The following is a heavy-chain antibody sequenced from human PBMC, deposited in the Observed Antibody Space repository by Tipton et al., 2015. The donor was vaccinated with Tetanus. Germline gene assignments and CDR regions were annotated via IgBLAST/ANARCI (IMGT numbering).Heavy chain of an antibody. CDR1: GLFFKNAW. D-gene: IGHD1-26*01. J-gene: IGHJ4*02. V-gene: IGHV3-15*07. Sequence: SLRLSCATSGLFFKNAWMNWVRQAPGKGLEWVGRIKNKADGGTTDYSARVKDRFSISRDDSTDTLFLQMNRLKTEDTDDYSCTTSGIVGSGYRVDYRGRGALVFVAS. CDR2: IKNKADGGTT. CDR3: TTSGIVGSGYRVDY.